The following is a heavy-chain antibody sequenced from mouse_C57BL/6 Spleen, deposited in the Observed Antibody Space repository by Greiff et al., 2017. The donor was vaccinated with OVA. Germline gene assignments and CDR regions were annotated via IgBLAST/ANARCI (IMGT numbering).Heavy chain of an antibody. V-gene: IGHV5-17*01. CDR2: ISSGSSTI. J-gene: IGHJ4*01. D-gene: IGHD2-4*01. Sequence: EVMLVESGGGLVKPGGSLKLSCAASGFTFSDYGMHWVRQAPEQGLEWVAYISSGSSTIYYADTVKGRFTISRDNATNTPFLQMTSLRSEDTAVDYCARRGDYDGRYAMDDWGQGTSVTVSS. CDR1: GFTFSDYG. CDR3: ARRGDYDGRYAMDD.